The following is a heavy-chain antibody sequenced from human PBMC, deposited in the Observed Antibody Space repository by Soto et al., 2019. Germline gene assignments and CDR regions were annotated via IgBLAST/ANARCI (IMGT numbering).Heavy chain of an antibody. J-gene: IGHJ6*02. V-gene: IGHV4-31*03. CDR1: GGSISSGSYY. CDR3: ATRTDYYYGSGSLGGMDV. Sequence: QVQLQESGPGLVKPSQTLSLTCTVSGGSISSGSYYWSWIRQLPGKVLEWIGYIDYSGSTYYNPSLKRRVTISVDTSKNQFSLKLNSVTAADTAVYYCATRTDYYYGSGSLGGMDVWGQGTTVTVSS. D-gene: IGHD3-10*01. CDR2: IDYSGST.